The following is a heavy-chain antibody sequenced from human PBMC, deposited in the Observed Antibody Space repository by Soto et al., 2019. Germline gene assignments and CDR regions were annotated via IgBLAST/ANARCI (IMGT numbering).Heavy chain of an antibody. D-gene: IGHD4-17*01. CDR2: IFSNDAK. Sequence: QVTLKESGPVLVKPTETLTLTCTVSGLSLRDTGMGVSWIRQSPGKALEWLAHIFSNDAKSYSPSLKSRLAISRDTSKSQVVLTMTNVAPVDTATYYCARSLYVDYVHWYFDLWGRGTLVTVSS. CDR3: ARSLYVDYVHWYFDL. J-gene: IGHJ2*01. CDR1: GLSLRDTGMG. V-gene: IGHV2-26*01.